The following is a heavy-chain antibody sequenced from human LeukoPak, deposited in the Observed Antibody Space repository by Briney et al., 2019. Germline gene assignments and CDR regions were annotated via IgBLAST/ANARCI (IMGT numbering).Heavy chain of an antibody. V-gene: IGHV3-33*08. J-gene: IGHJ4*02. CDR2: IWYGGSNK. Sequence: PGGSLRLSCAASGFTFSSYGMHWVRQAPGKGLEWVAVIWYGGSNKYYADSVKGRFTISRDNSKNTLYLQMNSLRAEDTAVYYCASTGDSKSPFDYWGQGTLVTVSS. CDR1: GFTFSSYG. CDR3: ASTGDSKSPFDY. D-gene: IGHD4-11*01.